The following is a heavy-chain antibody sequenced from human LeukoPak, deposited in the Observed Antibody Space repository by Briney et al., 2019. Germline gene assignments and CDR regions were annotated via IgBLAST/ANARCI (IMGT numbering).Heavy chain of an antibody. Sequence: ASVTVSCKASGYTFTGYYMHWVREAPVQVLEWMGRINPNSGGTNYAQKFQGRVTMTRDTSISTAYMELSRLRSDDTAVYYCARDEFYCSGGSCYSDIDYWGQGTLVTVSS. D-gene: IGHD2-15*01. J-gene: IGHJ4*02. CDR3: ARDEFYCSGGSCYSDIDY. CDR2: INPNSGGT. CDR1: GYTFTGYY. V-gene: IGHV1-2*06.